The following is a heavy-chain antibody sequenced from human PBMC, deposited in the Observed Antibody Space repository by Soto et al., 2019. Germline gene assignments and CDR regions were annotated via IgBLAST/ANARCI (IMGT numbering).Heavy chain of an antibody. CDR1: GFTFSSYA. D-gene: IGHD3-22*01. V-gene: IGHV3-23*01. Sequence: SLRLSCAASGFTFSSYAMSWVRQAPGKGLEWVSAISGSGGSTYYADSVKGRFTISRDNSKNTLYLQMNSLRAEDTAVYYCALCLNYYDSSGTQTYFDYWGQGTLVTVSS. J-gene: IGHJ4*02. CDR3: ALCLNYYDSSGTQTYFDY. CDR2: ISGSGGST.